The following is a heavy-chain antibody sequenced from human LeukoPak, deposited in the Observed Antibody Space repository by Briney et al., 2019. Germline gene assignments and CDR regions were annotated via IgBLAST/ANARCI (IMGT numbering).Heavy chain of an antibody. CDR3: ARGRENTFLTGYYDWFGP. CDR1: GYTFTGYY. Sequence: ASVKVSCKASGYTFTGYYMHWVRQAPGQGLEWMGWINPNSGGTNYGQKFQGRVTMTRDTSIRTAYMELSRLISDDTAVYYCARGRENTFLTGYYDWFGPWGQGTLVTVSS. J-gene: IGHJ5*02. D-gene: IGHD3-9*01. CDR2: INPNSGGT. V-gene: IGHV1-2*02.